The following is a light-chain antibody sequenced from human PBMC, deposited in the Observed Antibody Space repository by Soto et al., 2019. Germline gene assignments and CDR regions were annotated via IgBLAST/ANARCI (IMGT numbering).Light chain of an antibody. CDR3: QQYNSWPPLT. CDR1: QAIRSN. J-gene: IGKJ4*01. CDR2: DAS. V-gene: IGKV3-15*01. Sequence: EIVMTQSPATLSVSPGERVTLSCRASQAIRSNLAWYQQKPGQAPRLLIYDASSRATGVPARFSGSGSGTDFTLSISSLQSEDSAVYFCQQYNSWPPLTFGGGTKVDIK.